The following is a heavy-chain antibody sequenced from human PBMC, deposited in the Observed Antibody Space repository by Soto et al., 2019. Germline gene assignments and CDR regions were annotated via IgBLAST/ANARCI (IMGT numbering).Heavy chain of an antibody. Sequence: EVQLVESGGGLVQPGGSLRLSCAASGFTVSSNYMSWVRQAPGKGLEWVSVIYSGGSTYYADSVKGRFTISRHNSKNTLYLQMNSLRAEDTAVYCCASGPRYYYYGMDVWGQGTTVTVSS. J-gene: IGHJ6*02. CDR1: GFTVSSNY. V-gene: IGHV3-53*04. CDR2: IYSGGST. CDR3: ASGPRYYYYGMDV.